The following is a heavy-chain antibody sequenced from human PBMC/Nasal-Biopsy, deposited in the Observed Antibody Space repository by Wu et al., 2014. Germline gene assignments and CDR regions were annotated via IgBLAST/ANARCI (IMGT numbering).Heavy chain of an antibody. CDR2: SRSKPADYST. CDR3: ARGRGTWDAFDV. V-gene: IGHV3-72*01. D-gene: IGHD1-26*01. J-gene: IGHJ3*01. Sequence: SCAASGFTFSDHYMDWVRQTPGKGLEWLARSRSKPADYSTEYAASVKGRFIISRDESTNSLYLQMNSLRPEDTAFYYCARGRGTWDAFDVWAKGHWSPSLQ. CDR1: GFTFSDHY.